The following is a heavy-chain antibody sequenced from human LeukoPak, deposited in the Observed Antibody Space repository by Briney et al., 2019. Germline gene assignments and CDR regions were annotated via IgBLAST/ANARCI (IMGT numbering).Heavy chain of an antibody. CDR1: GFTFSNYW. Sequence: PGGALRLSCAASGFTFSNYWMTWVRQAPGKGLKWVAHINRDGSERYYVDSVKGRFTISRDDAKSSLYLQMNSLRAEDTAVYYCARRNAMDVWGQGTTVIVFS. V-gene: IGHV3-7*03. J-gene: IGHJ6*02. CDR2: INRDGSER. CDR3: ARRNAMDV.